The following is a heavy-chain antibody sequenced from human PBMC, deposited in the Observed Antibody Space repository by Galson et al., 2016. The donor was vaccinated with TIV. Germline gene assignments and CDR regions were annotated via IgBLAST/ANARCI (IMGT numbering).Heavy chain of an antibody. CDR3: ARDFPPGYGSSFNDY. D-gene: IGHD6-13*01. J-gene: IGHJ4*02. CDR2: IKQDGSEK. V-gene: IGHV3-7*01. CDR1: GLTFSSYW. Sequence: SLRLSCAASGLTFSSYWMSWVRQAPGKGLEWVANIKQDGSEKYYVDSVKGRFTISRDNAKNSLFLQMNSLRAEDRAVYYCARDFPPGYGSSFNDYWGQGTLVTVSS.